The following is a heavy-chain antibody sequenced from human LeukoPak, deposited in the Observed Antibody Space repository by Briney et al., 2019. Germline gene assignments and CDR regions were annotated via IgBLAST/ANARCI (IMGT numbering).Heavy chain of an antibody. D-gene: IGHD3-22*01. V-gene: IGHV4-30-4*01. CDR2: IYYRGST. J-gene: IGHJ5*02. CDR3: AVLRGYYPTNWFDP. Sequence: TQSLSLTCNVPGVSISSGDYYWRWIRQHPGKGLEWIGYIYYRGSTYYNPSLKSRVTISVDTSKNQFSLKLSSVTAADTAVYYCAVLRGYYPTNWFDPWGQGTLVTVSS. CDR1: GVSISSGDYY.